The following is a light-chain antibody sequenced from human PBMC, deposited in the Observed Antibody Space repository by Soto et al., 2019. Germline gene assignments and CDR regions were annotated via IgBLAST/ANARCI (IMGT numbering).Light chain of an antibody. CDR3: QQCGYSFWT. CDR2: GAS. Sequence: EIVMTQSPATLSVSPGERVTLSCRASQSVRSNLAWYQQKPGQAPRLLIYGASTRATGIPARFSGSGSGADYTLTISRLEPEDSAMYYCQQCGYSFWTFGGGTKVDIK. J-gene: IGKJ4*02. V-gene: IGKV3-15*01. CDR1: QSVRSN.